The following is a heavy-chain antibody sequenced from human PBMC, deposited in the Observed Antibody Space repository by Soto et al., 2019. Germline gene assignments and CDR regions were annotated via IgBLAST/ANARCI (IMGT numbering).Heavy chain of an antibody. Sequence: GGSLRLSCAASGFTFSRYDMHWVRQAPGKGLEWVAVIWDDGGNKYSADSVKGRFTISRDNSKDTLYLQMKSLRAEDTAGYYCATKIVLPQGDYWGQGTLVTVSS. CDR3: ATKIVLPQGDY. CDR1: GFTFSRYD. CDR2: IWDDGGNK. D-gene: IGHD3-22*01. J-gene: IGHJ4*02. V-gene: IGHV3-33*01.